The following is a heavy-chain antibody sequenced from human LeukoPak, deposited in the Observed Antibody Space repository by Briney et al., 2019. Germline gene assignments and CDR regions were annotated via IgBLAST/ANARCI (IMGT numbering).Heavy chain of an antibody. CDR1: GGSISSSSYY. D-gene: IGHD1-26*01. CDR2: IYYSGST. V-gene: IGHV4-39*01. Sequence: PSETLSLTCTVSGGSISSSSYYWGWIRQPPGKGLEWIGSIYYSGSTYYNPSLKSRVTISVDTSKNQFSLKLSSVTAADTAVYYCARGSRYDFDYWGQGTLVTVSS. J-gene: IGHJ4*02. CDR3: ARGSRYDFDY.